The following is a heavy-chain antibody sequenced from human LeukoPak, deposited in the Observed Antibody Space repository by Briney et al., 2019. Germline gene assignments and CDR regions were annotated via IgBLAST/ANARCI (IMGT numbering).Heavy chain of an antibody. CDR1: GGSFSGYY. D-gene: IGHD3-10*01. Sequence: SETLSLTCAVYGGSFSGYYWSWIRQSPDKGLEWIGEINHSGSTNYNPSLKSRVTISVDTSKNQFSLKLSSVTAADTAVYYCARSVVWGVIRNRNWFDPWGQGTLVTVSS. J-gene: IGHJ5*02. CDR2: INHSGST. CDR3: ARSVVWGVIRNRNWFDP. V-gene: IGHV4-34*01.